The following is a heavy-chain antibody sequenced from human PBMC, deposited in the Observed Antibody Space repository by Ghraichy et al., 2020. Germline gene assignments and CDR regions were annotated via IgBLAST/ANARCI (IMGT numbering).Heavy chain of an antibody. CDR1: GFTFSDYY. CDR3: ARDGSKYCSSTTCYSGYYYYGMDV. J-gene: IGHJ6*02. V-gene: IGHV3-11*06. Sequence: GALRLSCAASGFTFSDYYMSWIRQAPGRGLEWVSYIGSATGHTNYADSVKGRFFISRDNAKNSLYLQMNSLSAEDTAVYYCARDGSKYCSSTTCYSGYYYYGMDVWGQGTTVTVSS. D-gene: IGHD2-2*01. CDR2: IGSATGHT.